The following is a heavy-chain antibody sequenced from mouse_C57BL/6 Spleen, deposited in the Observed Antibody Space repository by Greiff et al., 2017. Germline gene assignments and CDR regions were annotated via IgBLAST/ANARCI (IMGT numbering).Heavy chain of an antibody. V-gene: IGHV1-50*01. J-gene: IGHJ2*01. Sequence: QVQLQQPGAELVKPGASVKLSCKASGYTFTSYWMQWVKQRPGQGLEWIGEIDPSDSYTNYNQKFKGKATLTVDTSSSTAYMQLSSLTSEDSAVYYCARGERDFDYWGQGTTLTVSS. CDR2: IDPSDSYT. CDR3: ARGERDFDY. CDR1: GYTFTSYW.